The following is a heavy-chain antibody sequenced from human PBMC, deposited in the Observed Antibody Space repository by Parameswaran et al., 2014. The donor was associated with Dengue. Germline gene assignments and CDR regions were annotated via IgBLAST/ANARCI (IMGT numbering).Heavy chain of an antibody. Sequence: RWIRQPPGKGLEWVGRIKSKTDGGTTDYAAPVKGRFTISRDDSKNTLYLQMNSLKTEDTAVYYCTAPLSRYCGGDCSSYWGQGTLVTVSS. J-gene: IGHJ4*02. CDR3: TAPLSRYCGGDCSSY. CDR2: IKSKTDGGTT. D-gene: IGHD2-21*01. V-gene: IGHV3-15*01.